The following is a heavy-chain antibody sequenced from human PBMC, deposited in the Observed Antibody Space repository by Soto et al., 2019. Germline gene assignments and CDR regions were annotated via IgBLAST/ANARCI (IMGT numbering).Heavy chain of an antibody. V-gene: IGHV4-30-2*01. CDR3: AREDGSGSYFDY. J-gene: IGHJ4*02. CDR1: GGSISSGGYS. Sequence: SETLSLTCAVSGGSISSGGYSWSCIRQPPGKGLEWIGYIYHSGSTYYNPSLKSRVTISVDRSKNQFSLKLSSVTAADTAVYYCAREDGSGSYFDYWGQGTLVTVSS. D-gene: IGHD3-10*01. CDR2: IYHSGST.